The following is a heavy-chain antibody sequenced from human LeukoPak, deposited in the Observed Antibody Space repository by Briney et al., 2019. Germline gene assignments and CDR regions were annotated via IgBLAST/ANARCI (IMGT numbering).Heavy chain of an antibody. CDR1: GYTFTTDG. D-gene: IGHD3-9*01. J-gene: IGHJ5*02. Sequence: ASVKVSCKTSGYTFTTDGISWVRQAPGQGLEWMGWISAYNGNTNYAQKLQGRVTMTTDTSTSTAYMELRSLRSDDTAVYYCARDCRGSLYDILTGYYRTWFDPWGQGTLVTVPS. V-gene: IGHV1-18*01. CDR3: ARDCRGSLYDILTGYYRTWFDP. CDR2: ISAYNGNT.